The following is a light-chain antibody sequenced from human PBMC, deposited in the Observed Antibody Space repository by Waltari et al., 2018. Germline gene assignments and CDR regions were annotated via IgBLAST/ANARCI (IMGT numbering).Light chain of an antibody. J-gene: IGKJ4*01. CDR3: HQYDIPPIT. CDR1: QSILYTFHNKNH. CDR2: WAS. V-gene: IGKV4-1*01. Sequence: DIVMTQSPDSLAVSLGERASINCTSSQSILYTFHNKNHLAWYQQELGQPPKLLISWASTREGGVPARFSGSGSGTHFTLTISSLQAEDGAVYYCHQYDIPPITVGGGTKVEIK.